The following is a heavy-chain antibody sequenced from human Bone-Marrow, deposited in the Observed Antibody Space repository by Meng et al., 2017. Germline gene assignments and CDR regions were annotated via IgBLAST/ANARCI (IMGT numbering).Heavy chain of an antibody. CDR2: IYSGGTI. J-gene: IGHJ4*02. CDR1: GFTVSSNY. V-gene: IGHV3-53*01. CDR3: ARDPRGVVRGVSADY. D-gene: IGHD3-10*01. Sequence: GESLKISCAASGFTVSSNYMSWVRQAPGKGLEWVSVIYSGGTIYYADSVKGRFTISRDNAKNSLYLQMNSLRAEDTAVYYCARDPRGVVRGVSADYWGQGTLVTVSS.